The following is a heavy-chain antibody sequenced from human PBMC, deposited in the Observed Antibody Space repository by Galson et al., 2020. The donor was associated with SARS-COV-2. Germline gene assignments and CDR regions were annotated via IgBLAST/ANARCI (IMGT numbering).Heavy chain of an antibody. V-gene: IGHV4-34*01. CDR2: INHSGST. D-gene: IGHD3-9*01. Sequence: ETSETLSLTCAVYGGSFSGYYWSWIRQPPGKGLEWIGEINHSGSTNYNPSLKSRVTISVDTSKNQFSLKLSSVTAADTAVYYCARVADDILTYFDYWGQGTLVTVSS. CDR1: GGSFSGYY. J-gene: IGHJ4*02. CDR3: ARVADDILTYFDY.